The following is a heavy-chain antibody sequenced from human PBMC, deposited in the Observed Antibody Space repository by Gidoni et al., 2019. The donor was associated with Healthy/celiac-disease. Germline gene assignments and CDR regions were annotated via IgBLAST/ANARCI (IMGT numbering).Heavy chain of an antibody. CDR1: GFTFSSYS. Sequence: EVQLVESGGGLVQPGGSLRLSCAASGFTFSSYSMNWVRQAPGKGLEWVSYISSSSSTIYYADSVKGRFTISRDNAKNSLYLQMNSLRAEDTAVYYCAKPTVEMATIFDYWGQGTLVTVSS. D-gene: IGHD4-4*01. CDR2: ISSSSSTI. J-gene: IGHJ4*02. CDR3: AKPTVEMATIFDY. V-gene: IGHV3-48*01.